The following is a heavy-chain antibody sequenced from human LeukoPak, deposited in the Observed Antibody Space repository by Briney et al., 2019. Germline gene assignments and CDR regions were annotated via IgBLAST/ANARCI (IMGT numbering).Heavy chain of an antibody. CDR2: ISSSSSYI. J-gene: IGHJ3*02. CDR1: GFTFSSYS. Sequence: GGSLRLSCAASGFTFSSYSMNWVRQAPGKGLEWVSSISSSSSYIYYADSVKRRFTISRDNAKNSLYLQMNSLRAEDTAVYYCAREVAGGTDAFDIWGQGTMVTVSS. V-gene: IGHV3-21*01. CDR3: AREVAGGTDAFDI. D-gene: IGHD2-15*01.